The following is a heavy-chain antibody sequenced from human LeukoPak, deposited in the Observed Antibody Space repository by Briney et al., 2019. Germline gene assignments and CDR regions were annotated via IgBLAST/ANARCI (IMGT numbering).Heavy chain of an antibody. Sequence: GGSLRLSCAASGFMFSSNWMSWVRQAPGKGLEWVSAISGSGGSTYYADSVKGRFTISRDNSKNTLYLQMNSLRAEDTAVYYCARDTDTVTTILDYWGQGTLVTVSS. V-gene: IGHV3-23*01. D-gene: IGHD4-17*01. J-gene: IGHJ4*02. CDR1: GFMFSSNW. CDR3: ARDTDTVTTILDY. CDR2: ISGSGGST.